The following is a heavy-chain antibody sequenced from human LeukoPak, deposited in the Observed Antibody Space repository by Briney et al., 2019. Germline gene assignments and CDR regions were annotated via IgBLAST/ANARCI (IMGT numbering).Heavy chain of an antibody. J-gene: IGHJ4*02. CDR3: ARDLGSYGWGNHFDY. V-gene: IGHV3-30-3*01. CDR2: ISYDGNYN. Sequence: PGGSLRLSCAASGLTFSDHAMHWVRQAPGKGLEWLGVISYDGNYNHYADSVKGRFTVSRDNSKNTVYLHMSSLKPEDTAVYYCARDLGSYGWGNHFDYWGQGTQVTVSS. D-gene: IGHD3-16*01. CDR1: GLTFSDHA.